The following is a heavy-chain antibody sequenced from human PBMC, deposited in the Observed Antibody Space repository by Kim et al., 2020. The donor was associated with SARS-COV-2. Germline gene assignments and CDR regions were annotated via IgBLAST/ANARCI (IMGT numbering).Heavy chain of an antibody. D-gene: IGHD3-22*01. Sequence: GGSLRLSCAASGFTFSTYSLTWVRQAPGKGLEWVSYINGNSAIIHYADSVKGRFTISRDNDKNSVFLQMNSLRGDDTAVYFCVRAGHYDSSGYLRDFDYWGQGTMVTVSS. CDR1: GFTFSTYS. V-gene: IGHV3-48*04. CDR3: VRAGHYDSSGYLRDFDY. J-gene: IGHJ4*02. CDR2: INGNSAII.